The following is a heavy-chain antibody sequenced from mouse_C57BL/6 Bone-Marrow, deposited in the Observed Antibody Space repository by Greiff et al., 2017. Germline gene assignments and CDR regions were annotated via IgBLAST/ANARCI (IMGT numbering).Heavy chain of an antibody. V-gene: IGHV1-4*01. CDR1: GYTFTSYT. CDR3: ARVLRYYSHLDV. Sequence: QVQLKESGAELARPGASVKMSCKASGYTFTSYTMHWVKQRPGQGLEWIGYINPSSGYTKYNQKFKDKATFTADKSSSTAYMQLSSLTSEDSAVYYCARVLRYYSHLDVWGTGTTVTVSS. D-gene: IGHD1-1*01. J-gene: IGHJ1*03. CDR2: INPSSGYT.